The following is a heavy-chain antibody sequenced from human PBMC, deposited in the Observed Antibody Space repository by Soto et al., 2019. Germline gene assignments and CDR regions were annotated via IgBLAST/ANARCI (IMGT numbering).Heavy chain of an antibody. CDR3: ARTPNNGRAGVYGMDV. J-gene: IGHJ6*02. V-gene: IGHV1-2*04. Sequence: QVQLVQSGAEVKKPGASVKVSCKASGYTFTNYYIHWVRQAPGQGLEWMGWIDGDSGDTKDAQKFQGWVTMTRDTSSNTAYMELSMLTSDDTAVYYCARTPNNGRAGVYGMDVWGQGTTVTVSS. D-gene: IGHD2-8*01. CDR1: GYTFTNYY. CDR2: IDGDSGDT.